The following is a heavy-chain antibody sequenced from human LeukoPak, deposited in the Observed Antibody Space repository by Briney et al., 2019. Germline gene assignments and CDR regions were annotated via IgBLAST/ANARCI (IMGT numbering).Heavy chain of an antibody. Sequence: TGGSLRLSCAASGFTFSSYTMNWVRQAPGKGLEWVSSIRGGGGTTYYADSVMGRFTISRDNSRDTLYLQMNSLRAGDTAVYYCAKLSGETTAPYWGQGTLVTVSS. D-gene: IGHD4-17*01. V-gene: IGHV3-23*01. CDR2: IRGGGGTT. J-gene: IGHJ4*02. CDR1: GFTFSSYT. CDR3: AKLSGETTAPY.